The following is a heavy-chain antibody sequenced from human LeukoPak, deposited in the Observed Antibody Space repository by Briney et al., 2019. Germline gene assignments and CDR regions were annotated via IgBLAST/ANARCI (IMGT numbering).Heavy chain of an antibody. CDR2: INVNGDTK. J-gene: IGHJ4*02. Sequence: GGSLRLSCAVSGFSVSTYGMSWVRQAPGRGLEWIPAINVNGDTKYYADSVRGRFIISRDAAKNSLFLQMNSLTAEDTAVYYCARDDKWGFDYWGQGTLVTVSS. D-gene: IGHD1-26*01. CDR1: GFSVSTYG. V-gene: IGHV3-23*01. CDR3: ARDDKWGFDY.